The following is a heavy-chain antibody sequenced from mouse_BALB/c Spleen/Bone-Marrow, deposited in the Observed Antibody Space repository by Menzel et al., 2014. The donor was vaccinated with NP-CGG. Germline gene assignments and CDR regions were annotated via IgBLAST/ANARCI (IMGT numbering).Heavy chain of an antibody. CDR2: IWADGSK. CDR1: GLSLTTFG. V-gene: IGHV2-9*01. CDR3: AKNSYDARDY. J-gene: IGHJ4*01. Sequence: VHLVESGPGLVAPSQSLSITCTVSGLSLTTFGVDWVRQPPGKGLEWLGVIWADGSKSYNSALMSRLSIRKDNSRSQFFLKMNSLQTDDTAMYYCAKNSYDARDYWGQGSSGTVSS.